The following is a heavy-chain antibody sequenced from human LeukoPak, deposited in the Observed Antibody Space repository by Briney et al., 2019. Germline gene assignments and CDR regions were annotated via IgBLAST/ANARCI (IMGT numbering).Heavy chain of an antibody. D-gene: IGHD2-15*01. V-gene: IGHV1-18*01. CDR3: ASSEGYCSGGSCYGIDY. CDR2: ISVYNGHT. J-gene: IGHJ4*02. Sequence: PEASVKVSCKASGYTFTSYGISWVRQAPGQGLEWLGWISVYNGHTNYAQKLQGRVTMTTDTSTTTAYMELRTLRSDDTAVYYCASSEGYCSGGSCYGIDYWGQGTLVTVSS. CDR1: GYTFTSYG.